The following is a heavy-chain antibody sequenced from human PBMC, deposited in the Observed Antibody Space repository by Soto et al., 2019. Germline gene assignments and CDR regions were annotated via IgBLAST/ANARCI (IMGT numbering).Heavy chain of an antibody. J-gene: IGHJ6*02. D-gene: IGHD1-1*01. CDR2: IIPLFQTA. CDR1: GGTFGNFT. CDR3: ARLSHWNPIYYSGMDV. V-gene: IGHV1-69*01. Sequence: QVQLVQSGAEVKKPGSSVKVSCKASGGTFGNFTISWVRQAPGQGLEWMGGIIPLFQTANYALKFQGRVKITADESTTTAYMELNSLRSEETAVYYCARLSHWNPIYYSGMDVCGQGTTVSVS.